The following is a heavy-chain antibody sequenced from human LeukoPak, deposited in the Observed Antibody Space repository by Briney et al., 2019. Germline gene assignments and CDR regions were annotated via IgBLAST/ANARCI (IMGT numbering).Heavy chain of an antibody. CDR3: ATAVDYDSSGYYTFDY. D-gene: IGHD3-22*01. CDR1: GGTFSSYG. Sequence: ASVKVSCKASGGTFSSYGISWVRQAPGQGLEWMGGITPMFGTANYAQKFQGRVTITADESTSTAYMELSSLRSEDTAVYYCATAVDYDSSGYYTFDYWGQGTLVTVSS. J-gene: IGHJ4*02. CDR2: ITPMFGTA. V-gene: IGHV1-69*13.